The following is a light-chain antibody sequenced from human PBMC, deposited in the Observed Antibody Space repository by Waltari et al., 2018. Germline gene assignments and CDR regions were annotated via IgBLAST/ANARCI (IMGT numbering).Light chain of an antibody. V-gene: IGKV2-28*01. J-gene: IGKJ2*03. CDR2: LGS. Sequence: IVMTQSPLSLPVTPGEPASISCRPSQSLLHTNGNNFLSWYLQKPGQSPQLLIYLGSNRASGVPDRFSGSGSGTDFTLKISRVEAEDVGLYYCMQALQSPLSFGQGTKLEIK. CDR3: MQALQSPLS. CDR1: QSLLHTNGNNF.